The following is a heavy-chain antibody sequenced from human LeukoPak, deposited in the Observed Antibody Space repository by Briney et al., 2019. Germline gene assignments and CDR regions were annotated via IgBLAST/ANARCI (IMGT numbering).Heavy chain of an antibody. D-gene: IGHD6-13*01. J-gene: IGHJ4*02. CDR2: IYTSGST. V-gene: IGHV4-4*07. CDR3: ARTIAAVGGAFFDY. CDR1: GGSISSYY. Sequence: SETLSLTCTVSGGSISSYYWSWIRQPAGRGLEWIGRIYTSGSTNYNPSLKSRITMSVDTSKNQFSLKLSSVTAADTAVYYCARTIAAVGGAFFDYWGQGTLVTVSS.